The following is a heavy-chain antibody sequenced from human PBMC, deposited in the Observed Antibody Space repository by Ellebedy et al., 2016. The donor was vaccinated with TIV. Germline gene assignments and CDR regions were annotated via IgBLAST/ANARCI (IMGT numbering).Heavy chain of an antibody. D-gene: IGHD4-17*01. CDR2: ISDDGREE. CDR1: GFTFSSYA. Sequence: PGGSLRLSCAASGFTFSSYAMSWVRRAPGKGLEWVANISDDGREENYVDSVRGRFTISRDNAKNLQSLHMNTLRAADTAVYYCASGLTGDYGAFDVWGPGTMVTASS. V-gene: IGHV3-7*03. CDR3: ASGLTGDYGAFDV. J-gene: IGHJ3*01.